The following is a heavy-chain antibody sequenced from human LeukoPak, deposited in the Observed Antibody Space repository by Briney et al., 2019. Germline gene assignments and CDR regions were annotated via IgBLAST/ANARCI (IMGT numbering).Heavy chain of an antibody. V-gene: IGHV3-13*04. J-gene: IGHJ4*02. CDR2: IGTAGDT. CDR3: ARDLDDILTGYYIPFDY. D-gene: IGHD3-9*01. CDR1: GFAFSSYD. Sequence: GGSLRLSCAASGFAFSSYDMHWVRQATGKGLEWVSAIGTAGDTYYPGSVKGRFTISRDNAKNSLHLQMNSLRDEDTAVYYCARDLDDILTGYYIPFDYWGQGTLVTVSS.